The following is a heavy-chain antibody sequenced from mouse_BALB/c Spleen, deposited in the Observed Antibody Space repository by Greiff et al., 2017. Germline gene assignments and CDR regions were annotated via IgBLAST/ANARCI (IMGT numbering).Heavy chain of an antibody. Sequence: VQLVESGPGLVAPSQSLSITCTVSGFSLTGYGVNWVRQPPGKGLEWLGMIWGDGSTDYNSALKSRLSISKDNSKSQVFLKMNSLQTDDTARYYCARIYYYGSSGWFAYWGQGTLVTVSA. CDR2: IWGDGST. V-gene: IGHV2-6-7*01. CDR3: ARIYYYGSSGWFAY. J-gene: IGHJ3*01. D-gene: IGHD1-1*01. CDR1: GFSLTGYG.